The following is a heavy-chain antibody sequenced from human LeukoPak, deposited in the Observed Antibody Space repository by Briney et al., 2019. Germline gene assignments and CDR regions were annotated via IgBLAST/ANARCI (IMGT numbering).Heavy chain of an antibody. J-gene: IGHJ4*02. V-gene: IGHV3-21*01. D-gene: IGHD3-10*01. CDR1: GFTFSSYA. Sequence: GGSLRLSCAASGFTFSSYAMHWVRQAPGKGLEWVSSISRSSKYIFYADSVKGRFTISRDNAKNSLYLQMKSLRAEDTAVYFCATGIRLQGGEDYFDHWGQGTLVTVSS. CDR2: ISRSSKYI. CDR3: ATGIRLQGGEDYFDH.